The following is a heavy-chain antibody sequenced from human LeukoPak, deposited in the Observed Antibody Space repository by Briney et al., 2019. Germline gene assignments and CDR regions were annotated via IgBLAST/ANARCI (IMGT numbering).Heavy chain of an antibody. Sequence: GGSLRLSCAASGFPFCRYAIRGVRQAPGKGLEWVSAISGSGGSRYYADSVKGRFTISRDNSKNTLYLQMNSLTAEDTAVYYCAKVSGDSRGYYYPVDSVIFDYWGQGTLVSVSS. CDR3: AKVSGDSRGYYYPVDSVIFDY. CDR1: GFPFCRYA. V-gene: IGHV3-23*01. J-gene: IGHJ4*02. CDR2: ISGSGGSR. D-gene: IGHD3-22*01.